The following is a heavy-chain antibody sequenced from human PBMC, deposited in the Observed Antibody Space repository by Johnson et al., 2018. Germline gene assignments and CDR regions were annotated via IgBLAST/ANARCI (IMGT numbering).Heavy chain of an antibody. CDR3: ARDLGVGAPEYFQQ. Sequence: VQLVESGAEVKKPGSSVKVSCKASGGTFSSYAISWVRQAPGQGLEWMGGIIPIFGTANYAQKFQGRVTSTADESTSTSYMELSSLRYEDTAVYYCARDLGVGAPEYFQQWGHGTLVTVSS. V-gene: IGHV1-69*01. CDR2: IIPIFGTA. J-gene: IGHJ1*01. D-gene: IGHD1-26*01. CDR1: GGTFSSYA.